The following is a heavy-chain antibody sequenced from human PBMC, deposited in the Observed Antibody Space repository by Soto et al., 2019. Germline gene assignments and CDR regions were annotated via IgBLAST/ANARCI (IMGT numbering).Heavy chain of an antibody. V-gene: IGHV5-51*03. J-gene: IGHJ4*02. CDR2: IYPGDSDT. CDR1: GYSFTSYW. D-gene: IGHD3-10*01. Sequence: EVQLVQSGAEVKKPGESLKISCKGSGYSFTSYWIGWVRQMPGKGLEWMGIIYPGDSDTRYSPSFQGQVTISADKSISTAYLQWSSLKASDTAMYYCARPGIYYYGSGSYGAFDYWGQGTLVTVSS. CDR3: ARPGIYYYGSGSYGAFDY.